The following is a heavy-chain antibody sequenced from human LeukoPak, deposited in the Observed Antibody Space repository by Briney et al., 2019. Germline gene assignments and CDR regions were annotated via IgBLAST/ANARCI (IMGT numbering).Heavy chain of an antibody. J-gene: IGHJ4*02. D-gene: IGHD6-19*01. V-gene: IGHV3-23*01. CDR3: AKGSGWYYFDY. CDR2: ISGSGGST. CDR1: GFTFDDYA. Sequence: GGSLRLSCAASGFTFDDYAMHWVRQAPGKGLEWVSAISGSGGSTYYADSVKGRFTISRDNSKNTLYLQMNSLRAEDTAVYYCAKGSGWYYFDYWGQGTLVTVSS.